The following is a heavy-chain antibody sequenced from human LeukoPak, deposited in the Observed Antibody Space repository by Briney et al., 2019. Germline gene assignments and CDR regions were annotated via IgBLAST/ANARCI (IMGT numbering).Heavy chain of an antibody. D-gene: IGHD2-15*01. CDR1: GYTFTSYY. CDR2: INPRGGTT. J-gene: IGHJ4*02. CDR3: ARKGLGYFWDY. Sequence: ASVKVSCKASGYTFTSYYMHWVRQAPGQGPAWMGVINPRGGTTSYAQKFQGRLTMTRDTSTSTVYMELSSLRSDDTAVYHCARKGLGYFWDYWGQGTLVTVSS. V-gene: IGHV1-46*01.